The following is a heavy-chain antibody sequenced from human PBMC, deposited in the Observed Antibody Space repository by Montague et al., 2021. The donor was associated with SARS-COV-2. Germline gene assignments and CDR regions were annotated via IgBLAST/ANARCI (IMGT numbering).Heavy chain of an antibody. CDR3: VRGRRGTVFPFSPGAFDF. J-gene: IGHJ3*01. Sequence: SETLSLTCTVSRGSISNRNYYWGWVRQPPGKGLEWIGSMDYVGXPXYXXXXRXRVAISLDTSKSQLSLRLRSVTPTDTAVFYCVRGRRGTVFPFSPGAFDFWGQGTTVTVSS. CDR1: RGSISNRNYY. V-gene: IGHV4-39*01. D-gene: IGHD1-7*01. CDR2: MDYVGXP.